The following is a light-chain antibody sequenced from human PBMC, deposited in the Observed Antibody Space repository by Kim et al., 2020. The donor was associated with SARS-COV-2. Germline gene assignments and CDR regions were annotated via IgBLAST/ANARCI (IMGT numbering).Light chain of an antibody. J-gene: IGKJ2*03. CDR2: GAS. V-gene: IGKV3-20*01. CDR3: QQYGSSPSYS. CDR1: KSVSSSY. Sequence: SPGKRATLSCRASKSVSSSYLAWYQQKPGQAPRLLIYGASSRATGIPDRFSGSGSGTDFTLTISRLEPEDFAVYYCQQYGSSPSYSFGQGTKLEIK.